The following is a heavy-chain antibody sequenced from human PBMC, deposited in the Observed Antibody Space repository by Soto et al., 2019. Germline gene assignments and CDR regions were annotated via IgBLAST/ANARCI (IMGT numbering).Heavy chain of an antibody. CDR2: IYPGDSDT. Sequence: PGESLKISCKGSGYSFTSYWIGWVRQMPGKGLEWMGIIYPGDSDTRYSPSFQGQVTISADKSISTAYLKWSSLKASDTAMYYCSRHGSLAIFGVVTQYYYYGMDVWGQGTTVTVSS. CDR1: GYSFTSYW. J-gene: IGHJ6*02. D-gene: IGHD3-3*01. V-gene: IGHV5-51*01. CDR3: SRHGSLAIFGVVTQYYYYGMDV.